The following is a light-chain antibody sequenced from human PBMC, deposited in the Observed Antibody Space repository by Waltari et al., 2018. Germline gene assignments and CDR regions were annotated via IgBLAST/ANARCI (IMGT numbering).Light chain of an antibody. CDR1: TSDVGGYNY. J-gene: IGLJ1*01. Sequence: QSALTQPASGSGSPGQSITISCTGTTSDVGGYNYVPWYQQHPGNAPKLMIYDVSKRPSGVSKRFSGSKSANAASLTISGLQAEDEADYYCSSYTSNSTFFFGTGTKVTVL. CDR3: SSYTSNSTFF. CDR2: DVS. V-gene: IGLV2-14*03.